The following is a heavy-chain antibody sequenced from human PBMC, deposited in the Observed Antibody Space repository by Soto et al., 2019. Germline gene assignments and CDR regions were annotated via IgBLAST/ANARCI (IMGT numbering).Heavy chain of an antibody. CDR2: ISPSDGST. Sequence: ASVKVSCKASGYTFTSYCMHWVRQAPGQGLEWMGIISPSDGSTSYAQKFQGRVTMTRDTSTSTVYMELSSLRSEDTAVYYCAWGLEGYCTNGVCHESSFQHWGQGXLVTVYS. CDR1: GYTFTSYC. D-gene: IGHD2-8*01. V-gene: IGHV1-46*01. J-gene: IGHJ1*01. CDR3: AWGLEGYCTNGVCHESSFQH.